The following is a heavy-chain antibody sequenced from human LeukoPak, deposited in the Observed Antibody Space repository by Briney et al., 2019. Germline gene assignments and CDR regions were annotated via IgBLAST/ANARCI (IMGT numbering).Heavy chain of an antibody. Sequence: SETLSLTCTVSGVSISSYYWSWIRQPPGKGMEWIGYIYYSGSTNYNPSLKSRVTISVDTSKNQFSLKLSSVTAADTAVYYCAIYDSSGYYYVWGQGTLVTVSS. V-gene: IGHV4-59*12. CDR1: GVSISSYY. J-gene: IGHJ4*02. CDR3: AIYDSSGYYYV. CDR2: IYYSGST. D-gene: IGHD3-22*01.